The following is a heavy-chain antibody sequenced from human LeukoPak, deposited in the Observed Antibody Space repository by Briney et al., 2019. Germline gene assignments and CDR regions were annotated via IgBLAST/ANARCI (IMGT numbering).Heavy chain of an antibody. J-gene: IGHJ4*02. CDR2: IRYDGSNK. CDR1: GFIFSSYG. V-gene: IGHV3-30*02. D-gene: IGHD1-7*01. Sequence: GGSLRLSCAASGFIFSSYGMHWVRQAPGKGLEWVTFIRYDGSNKYYADSVMGRFTISRDNSKNTLYLQMNSLRAEDTAVYYCAKDQRMGITGTFDYWGQGTLVTVSA. CDR3: AKDQRMGITGTFDY.